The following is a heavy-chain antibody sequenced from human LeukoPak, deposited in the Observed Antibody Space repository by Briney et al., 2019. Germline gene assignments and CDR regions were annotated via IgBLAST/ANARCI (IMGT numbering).Heavy chain of an antibody. CDR1: GGSISSGGYY. D-gene: IGHD6-19*01. CDR3: ARVSIAAAVAGTEYFQH. CDR2: IYYSGST. J-gene: IGHJ1*01. V-gene: IGHV4-31*03. Sequence: PAETLTLTCTVSGGSISSGGYYWSWIRQHPGKGLEWIGYIYYSGSTYYNPSLKSRVTISVDTSKNQFSLKLSSVTAADTAVYYCARVSIAAAVAGTEYFQHLGQGTLVTVSS.